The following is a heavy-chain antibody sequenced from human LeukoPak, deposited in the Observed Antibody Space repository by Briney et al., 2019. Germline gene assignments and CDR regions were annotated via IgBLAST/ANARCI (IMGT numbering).Heavy chain of an antibody. CDR1: GFTFSDYY. V-gene: IGHV3-74*01. J-gene: IGHJ4*02. CDR2: INSDGSST. Sequence: GGSLRLSCAASGFTFSDYYMSWIRQAPGKGLMWVSRINSDGSSTGYADSVKGRFTISRDNAKNTLYLQMNSLRAEDTAVYYCARDLECSSTSCRYYFDYWGQGTLVTVSS. D-gene: IGHD2-2*01. CDR3: ARDLECSSTSCRYYFDY.